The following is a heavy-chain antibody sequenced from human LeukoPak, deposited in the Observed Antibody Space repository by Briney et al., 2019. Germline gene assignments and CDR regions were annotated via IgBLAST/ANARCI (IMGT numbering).Heavy chain of an antibody. Sequence: GASVKVSCKASGYSFTTYGISWVRQAPGQGLEWMGWISTYNGNTNYAQKLQGRLTLTTDTSTSTAYMELRSLRSDDTAVYYCARDRATDAFDIWGQGTLVSVSS. J-gene: IGHJ3*02. CDR3: ARDRATDAFDI. CDR2: ISTYNGNT. CDR1: GYSFTTYG. V-gene: IGHV1-18*01. D-gene: IGHD1-26*01.